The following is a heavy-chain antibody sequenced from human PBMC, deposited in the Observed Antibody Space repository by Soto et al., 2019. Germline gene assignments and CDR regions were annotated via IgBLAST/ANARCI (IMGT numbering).Heavy chain of an antibody. CDR1: GGTFRTFA. D-gene: IGHD3-10*01. CDR3: ARGGSTMVRGPLVYGLDV. Sequence: QVQLVQSGAEVKEPGSSVKVSCKASGGTFRTFAISWVRQAPGQGREWMGGIIPVFGTPNYAQKFQGIVTITADDSTSTAYMELSSLRSEETAVYYCARGGSTMVRGPLVYGLDVWGQGTTVTVSS. V-gene: IGHV1-69*01. CDR2: IIPVFGTP. J-gene: IGHJ6*02.